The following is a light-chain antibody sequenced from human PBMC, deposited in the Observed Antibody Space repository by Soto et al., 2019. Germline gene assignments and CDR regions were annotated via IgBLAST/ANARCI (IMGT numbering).Light chain of an antibody. V-gene: IGLV2-14*03. CDR3: NSYTSSSTYV. J-gene: IGLJ1*01. CDR1: SSDVGGYNY. Sequence: QSVLTQPASVSGSPGQSITISCTGTSSDVGGYNYVYWYQQHPGKFPKLMIYDVTNLPSGVSNRFSGSKSGNTASLTISGLQAEDEADYYCNSYTSSSTYVFGTGTKVTVL. CDR2: DVT.